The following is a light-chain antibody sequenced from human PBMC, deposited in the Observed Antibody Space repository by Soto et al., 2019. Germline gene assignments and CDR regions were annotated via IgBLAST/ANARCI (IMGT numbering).Light chain of an antibody. CDR3: QQRSNF. V-gene: IGKV3-11*01. J-gene: IGKJ4*01. Sequence: EIVLTQSPATLSLSPGERATLSCRASQSVGSYLAWYQQKPGQAPRLLIYDASNRATGIPARFSGSGSGTDFTLTISSLEPEDFAVYYCQQRSNFFGGGTKVDIK. CDR1: QSVGSY. CDR2: DAS.